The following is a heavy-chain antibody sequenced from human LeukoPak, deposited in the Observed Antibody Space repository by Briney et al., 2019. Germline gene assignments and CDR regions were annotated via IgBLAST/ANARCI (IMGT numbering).Heavy chain of an antibody. CDR1: GGSISSPGSY. V-gene: IGHV4-31*03. Sequence: PSETLSLTCTVSGGSISSPGSYWSWIRQHPGKGLEWVGYIYYSGNTYYNPSLKSRVTISVDTSRNQFSMKLSSVTAADTAVYYCVSGGAYCGADCYLPAFDYWGQGTLVTVSS. CDR3: VSGGAYCGADCYLPAFDY. D-gene: IGHD2-21*02. CDR2: IYYSGNT. J-gene: IGHJ4*02.